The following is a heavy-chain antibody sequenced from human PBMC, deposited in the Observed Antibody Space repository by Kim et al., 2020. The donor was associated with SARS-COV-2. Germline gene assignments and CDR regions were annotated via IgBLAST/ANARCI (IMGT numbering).Heavy chain of an antibody. J-gene: IGHJ4*02. CDR1: GFTFSSYG. CDR3: AKSRVGLRLPDY. CDR2: ISYDGSNK. D-gene: IGHD5-12*01. Sequence: GGSLRLSCAASGFTFSSYGMHWVRQAPGKGLEWVAVISYDGSNKYYADSVKGRFTISRDNSKNTLYLQMNSLRAEDTAVYYCAKSRVGLRLPDYWGQGTLVTVSS. V-gene: IGHV3-30*18.